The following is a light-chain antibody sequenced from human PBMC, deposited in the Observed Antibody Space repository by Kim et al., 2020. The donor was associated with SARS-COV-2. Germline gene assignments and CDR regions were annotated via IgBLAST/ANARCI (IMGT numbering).Light chain of an antibody. V-gene: IGLV3-1*01. J-gene: IGLJ2*01. CDR1: DLGDTY. CDR2: QDT. CDR3: QAWDSGTAV. Sequence: SVSPGQPASITCSGDDLGDTYVCWYQQKPGQPPVLVIYQDTKRPSGIPERFSGSNSGNTATLTISGIQTMDEADYYCQAWDSGTAVFGGGTQLTVL.